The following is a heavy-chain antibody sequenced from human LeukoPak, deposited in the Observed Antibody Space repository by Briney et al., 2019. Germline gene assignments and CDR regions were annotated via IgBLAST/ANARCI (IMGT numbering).Heavy chain of an antibody. CDR1: GFNLGSYA. V-gene: IGHV3-30-3*01. CDR2: ISDDGNDK. D-gene: IGHD3-22*01. CDR3: ARDEYYGSSGSDAFDI. J-gene: IGHJ3*02. Sequence: PGGSLRLSCAASGFNLGSYAMHWVRQAPGKGLEWVTVISDDGNDKYHADSVKGRFTISRDNSKNTLYLQMNSLRVEDTAVYYCARDEYYGSSGSDAFDIWGQGTMVTVSS.